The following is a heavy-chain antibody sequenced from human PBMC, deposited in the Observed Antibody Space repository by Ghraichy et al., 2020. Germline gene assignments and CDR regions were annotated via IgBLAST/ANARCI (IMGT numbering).Heavy chain of an antibody. D-gene: IGHD2-15*01. V-gene: IGHV3-7*03. CDR3: ARSLCSGGSCYWGAGIFDY. Sequence: GGSLRLSCAASGFTFSSYWMSWVRQAPGKGLEWVANIKQDGSEKYYVDSVKGRFTISRDNAKNSLYLQMNSLRAEDTAVYYCARSLCSGGSCYWGAGIFDYWGQGTLVTVSS. CDR2: IKQDGSEK. CDR1: GFTFSSYW. J-gene: IGHJ4*02.